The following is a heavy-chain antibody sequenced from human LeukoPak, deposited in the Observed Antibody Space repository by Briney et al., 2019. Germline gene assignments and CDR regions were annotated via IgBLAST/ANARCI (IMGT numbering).Heavy chain of an antibody. V-gene: IGHV1-46*01. Sequence: ASVKVSCKPSGYTFTSYYMHWVRQAPGQGREWMGIINPSGGSTSYAQKFQGRVTMTRDTSTSTVYMELSSLRSEDTAVYYCARADPSGWYYYWGQGTLVTVSS. CDR2: INPSGGST. D-gene: IGHD6-19*01. CDR3: ARADPSGWYYY. CDR1: GYTFTSYY. J-gene: IGHJ4*02.